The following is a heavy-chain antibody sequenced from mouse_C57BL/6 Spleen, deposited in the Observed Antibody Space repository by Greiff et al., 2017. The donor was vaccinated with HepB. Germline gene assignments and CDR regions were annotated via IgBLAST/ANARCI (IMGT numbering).Heavy chain of an antibody. CDR3: ASPSVYYGNYFDY. D-gene: IGHD2-1*01. V-gene: IGHV1-26*01. CDR1: GYTFTDYY. CDR2: INPNNGGT. J-gene: IGHJ2*01. Sequence: VQLQQSGPELVKPGASVKISCKASGYTFTDYYMNWVKQSHGKSLEWIGDINPNNGGTSYNQKFKGKATLTVDKSSSTAYMELRSLTSEDSAVYYCASPSVYYGNYFDYWGQGTTLTVSS.